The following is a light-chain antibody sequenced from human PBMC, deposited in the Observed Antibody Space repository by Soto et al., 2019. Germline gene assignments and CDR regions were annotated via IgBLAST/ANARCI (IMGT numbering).Light chain of an antibody. CDR2: SAS. CDR3: QQSYKTPHT. CDR1: QAITSW. Sequence: DIHVTQSPSSVSASVGDRVTITCRASQAITSWLAWYQQKPGRAPKLLIYSASSLQSGAPSRFTGSGSGTDFTLTITSLQPDDAAVYYCQQSYKTPHTFGQGTKLETK. V-gene: IGKV1-12*01. J-gene: IGKJ2*01.